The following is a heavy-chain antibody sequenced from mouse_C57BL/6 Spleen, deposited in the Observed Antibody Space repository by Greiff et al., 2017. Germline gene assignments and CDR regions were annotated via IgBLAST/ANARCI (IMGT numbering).Heavy chain of an antibody. CDR2: INPNYGTT. CDR3: ARKSYYGSSPYAMDY. V-gene: IGHV1-39*01. J-gene: IGHJ4*01. CDR1: GYSFTDYN. Sequence: EVQGVESGPELVKPGASVKISCKASGYSFTDYNMNWVKQSNGKSLEWIGVINPNYGTTSYNQKFKGKATLTVDQSSSTAYMQLNSLTSEDSAVYYCARKSYYGSSPYAMDYWGQGTSVTVSS. D-gene: IGHD1-1*01.